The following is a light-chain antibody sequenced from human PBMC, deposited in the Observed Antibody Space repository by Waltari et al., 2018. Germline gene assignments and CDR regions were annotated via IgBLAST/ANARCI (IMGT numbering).Light chain of an antibody. V-gene: IGKV4-1*01. CDR1: QTVLYSSNNKNY. CDR3: QQYYSSPRT. CDR2: WAS. Sequence: DIVMTQSPDSLAVYLGARSTINCKSGQTVLYSSNNKNYLAWYQQKPGQPPKLLIYWASTRESGVPDRFSGSGSGTDFTLTISSLQAEDVAVYYCQQYYSSPRTFGQGTKVEIK. J-gene: IGKJ1*01.